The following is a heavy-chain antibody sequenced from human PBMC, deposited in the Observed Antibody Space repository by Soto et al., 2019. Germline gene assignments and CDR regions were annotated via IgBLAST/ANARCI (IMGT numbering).Heavy chain of an antibody. V-gene: IGHV1-3*01. CDR1: GYTFTSYA. Sequence: ASVKVSCKASGYTFTSYAMHWVRQAPGQRLEWMGWINAGNGNTKYSQKFQGRVTITRDTSASTAYMELSSLRSEDTAVYYCARDSAYGDSYFEYWGKGNMVSVSS. CDR3: ARDSAYGDSYFEY. J-gene: IGHJ4*02. D-gene: IGHD4-17*01. CDR2: INAGNGNT.